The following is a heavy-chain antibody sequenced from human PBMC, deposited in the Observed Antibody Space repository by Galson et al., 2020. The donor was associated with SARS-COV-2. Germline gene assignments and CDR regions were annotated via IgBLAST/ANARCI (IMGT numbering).Heavy chain of an antibody. V-gene: IGHV1-18*01. J-gene: IGHJ4*02. D-gene: IGHD3-22*01. CDR3: ARDSRLYDSSDPFDY. Sequence: ASVKVSCKASGYTFTSYGISWVRQAPGQGLEWMGWIGAYNGNTNYAQKLQGRVTMTTDTSTSTAYMELRSLRSDDTAVYYCARDSRLYDSSDPFDYWGQGTLVTVSS. CDR1: GYTFTSYG. CDR2: IGAYNGNT.